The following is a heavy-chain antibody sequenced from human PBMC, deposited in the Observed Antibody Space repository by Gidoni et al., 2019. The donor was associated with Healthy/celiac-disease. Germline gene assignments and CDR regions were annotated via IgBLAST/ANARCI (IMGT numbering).Heavy chain of an antibody. CDR2: IYPGDSDT. V-gene: IGHV5-51*03. CDR1: GYSFTSYW. Sequence: EVQLVQSGAEVKKPGESLKISCTGSGYSFTSYWIGWVRQMPGKGLEWMGIIYPGDSDTRYSPSFQGQVTISADKSISTAYLQWSSLKASDTAMYYCARGSIRGYSGYVRGLWDYWGQGTLVTVSS. J-gene: IGHJ4*02. CDR3: ARGSIRGYSGYVRGLWDY. D-gene: IGHD5-12*01.